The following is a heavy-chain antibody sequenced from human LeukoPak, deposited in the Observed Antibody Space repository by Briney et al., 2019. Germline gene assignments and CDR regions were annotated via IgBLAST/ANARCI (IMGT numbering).Heavy chain of an antibody. V-gene: IGHV4-34*01. J-gene: IGHJ4*02. D-gene: IGHD5-18*01. CDR1: GGSFSGFY. CDR2: INHSGDT. CDR3: ARGVTRGYIYGD. Sequence: ETLSLTCAVYGGSFSGFYWSWIRQAPGKGLEWIGEINHSGDTNNNPSLKSRVTISVDTSKNQFSLKLSSVTAADTAVYYCARGVTRGYIYGDWGQGTLVTVSS.